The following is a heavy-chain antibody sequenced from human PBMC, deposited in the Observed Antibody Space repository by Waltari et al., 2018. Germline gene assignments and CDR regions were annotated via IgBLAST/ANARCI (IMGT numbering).Heavy chain of an antibody. CDR3: ARGGYCSSTSCPRLVGYMDV. V-gene: IGHV4-4*07. CDR2: IYTSGST. CDR1: GGSLSSYS. Sequence: QVQLQESGPGLVTPSETLSLTCTVSGGSLSSYSWSWIRQPAGKGLEWIGRIYTSGSTNYNPSLKSRVTMSVDTSKNQFSLKLSSVTAADTAVYYCARGGYCSSTSCPRLVGYMDVWGKGTTVTISS. D-gene: IGHD2-2*01. J-gene: IGHJ6*03.